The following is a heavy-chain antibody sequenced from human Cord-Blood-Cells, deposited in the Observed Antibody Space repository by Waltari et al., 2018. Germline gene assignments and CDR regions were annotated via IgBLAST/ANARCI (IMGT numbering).Heavy chain of an antibody. D-gene: IGHD6-6*01. V-gene: IGHV3-23*01. Sequence: EVQLLESGGGLVQPGGSLRLSCAASGFTFSSYAMSWVRQAPGKGLEWVTAISGSGGSTYYADSVKGRFTISRDNSKNTLYLQMNSLRAEDTAVYYCAKMYSSSSWFDPWGQGTLVTVSS. J-gene: IGHJ5*02. CDR3: AKMYSSSSWFDP. CDR2: ISGSGGST. CDR1: GFTFSSYA.